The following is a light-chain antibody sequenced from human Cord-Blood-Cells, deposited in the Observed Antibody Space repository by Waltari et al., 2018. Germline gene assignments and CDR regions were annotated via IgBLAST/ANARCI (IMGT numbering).Light chain of an antibody. CDR1: QSVSSC. J-gene: IGKJ4*01. CDR3: QQRSNWPLT. CDR2: AAS. V-gene: IGKV3-11*01. Sequence: EIVLTQSPSTLSLSPGERATLSCRASQSVSSCLAWYQQKPGQAPRLLIYAASNRDTGIPARFSGSGSGTDFTLTISSLEPEDFAVYYCQQRSNWPLTFGGGTKVEIK.